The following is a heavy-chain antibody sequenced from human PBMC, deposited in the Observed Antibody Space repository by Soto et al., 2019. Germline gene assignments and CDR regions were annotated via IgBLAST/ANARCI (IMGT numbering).Heavy chain of an antibody. J-gene: IGHJ6*03. CDR1: GGSFSGYY. CDR3: ARGRADYGLVRTYYYYYMDV. D-gene: IGHD4-17*01. Sequence: SETLSLTCAVYGGSFSGYYWSWIRQPPGKGLEWIGEINHSGSTNYNPSLKSRVTISVDTSKNQFSLKLSSVTAADTAVYYCARGRADYGLVRTYYYYYMDVWGKGTTVTVSS. CDR2: INHSGST. V-gene: IGHV4-34*01.